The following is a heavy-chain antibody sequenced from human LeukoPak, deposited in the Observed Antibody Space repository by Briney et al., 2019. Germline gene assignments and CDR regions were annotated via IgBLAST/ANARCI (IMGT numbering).Heavy chain of an antibody. CDR2: IIPIFGTA. CDR1: GGTFSSYA. Sequence: GASVTVSCTASGGTFSSYAISWVRQAPGQGLEWMGGIIPIFGTANYAQKFQGRVTITADESTSTAYMELSSLRSEDTAVYYCARVDGFSVPHWGQGTLVTVSS. V-gene: IGHV1-69*13. J-gene: IGHJ4*02. D-gene: IGHD3-9*01. CDR3: ARVDGFSVPH.